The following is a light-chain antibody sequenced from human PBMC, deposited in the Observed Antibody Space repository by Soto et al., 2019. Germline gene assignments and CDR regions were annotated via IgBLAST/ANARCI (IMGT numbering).Light chain of an antibody. V-gene: IGLV2-8*01. J-gene: IGLJ1*01. CDR2: EVS. CDR3: PSFAGRNYV. Sequence: QSALTQPPSASGSPGQSVTISCTGTSSDVGGYNYVSWYQQHPGKAPKLMIYEVSKRPSGVPDRFSGSKSGNTASLTVSGLQAEDEAAYHCPSFAGRNYVFGTGTKLTVL. CDR1: SSDVGGYNY.